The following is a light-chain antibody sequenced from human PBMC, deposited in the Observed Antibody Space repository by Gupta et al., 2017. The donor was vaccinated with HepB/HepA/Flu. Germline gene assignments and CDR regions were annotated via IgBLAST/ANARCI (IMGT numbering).Light chain of an antibody. Sequence: EIVLTQSPATMSLSPGERATVSCRASQSVGSHLAWYQHKPGQAPRLLIYGASNRATGIPDRFSGSGSGTEFTLTISSREAEDSALYYCQQRSSCPYTFGQGTQIEI. CDR1: QSVGSH. V-gene: IGKV3-11*01. CDR3: QQRSSCPYT. CDR2: GAS. J-gene: IGKJ2*01.